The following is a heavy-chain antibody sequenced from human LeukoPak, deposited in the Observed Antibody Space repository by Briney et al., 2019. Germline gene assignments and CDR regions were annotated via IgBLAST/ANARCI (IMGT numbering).Heavy chain of an antibody. CDR3: ARARLYSGSYYDFDY. V-gene: IGHV1-18*01. CDR1: GGTFSSYA. J-gene: IGHJ4*02. D-gene: IGHD1-26*01. Sequence: ASVKVSCKASGGTFSSYAISWVRQAPGQGLEWMGWISGYNGNTNYAQKFQGRVTMTTDTSTSTAYMELRSLRSDDTAVYYCARARLYSGSYYDFDYWGQGTLVTVSS. CDR2: ISGYNGNT.